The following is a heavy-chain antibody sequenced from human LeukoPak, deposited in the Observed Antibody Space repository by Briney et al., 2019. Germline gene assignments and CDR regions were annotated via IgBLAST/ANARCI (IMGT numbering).Heavy chain of an antibody. CDR3: ARSPIVPTYLFDY. V-gene: IGHV4-39*01. Sequence: SETLSLTCTVSGGSISSSSYYWGWIRQPPGKGLEWIGSIYYSGSTYYNPSLKSRVTISVDTSKNQFSLKLSPVTAADTAVYYCARSPIVPTYLFDYWGQGTLVTVSS. D-gene: IGHD2-2*01. CDR1: GGSISSSSYY. CDR2: IYYSGST. J-gene: IGHJ4*02.